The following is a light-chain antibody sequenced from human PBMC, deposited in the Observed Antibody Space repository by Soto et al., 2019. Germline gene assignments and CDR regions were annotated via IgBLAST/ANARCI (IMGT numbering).Light chain of an antibody. J-gene: IGLJ2*01. V-gene: IGLV2-14*01. CDR2: DVS. Sequence: QSVLTQPASVSGSPGQSITISCTGTSSDVGGYNYVSWYQQHPVKAPKLMIYDVSNRPSGVSNRFSGSKSGNTASLTISGLQAEDEADYYCSSYTSSSTLVVVGGGTKLTVL. CDR1: SSDVGGYNY. CDR3: SSYTSSSTLVV.